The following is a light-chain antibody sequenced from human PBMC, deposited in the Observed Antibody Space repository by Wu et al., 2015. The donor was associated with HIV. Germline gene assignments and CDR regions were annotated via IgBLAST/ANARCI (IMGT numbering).Light chain of an antibody. J-gene: IGKJ4*01. CDR2: DAS. CDR1: QSVSSY. Sequence: EIVLTQSPATLSLSPGERATLSCRASQSVSSYLAWYQQKPGQAPRLLIYDASNRATGIPARFSGSGSGTDFTLTISSLEPEDFAVYFCHQYGSSLTFGGGTKVEIK. CDR3: HQYGSSLT. V-gene: IGKV3-11*01.